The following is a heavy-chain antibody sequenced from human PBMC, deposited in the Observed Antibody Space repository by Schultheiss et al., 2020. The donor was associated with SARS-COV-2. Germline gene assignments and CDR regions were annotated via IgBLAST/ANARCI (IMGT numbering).Heavy chain of an antibody. Sequence: GGSLRLSCAASGFTFSNAWMSWVRQAPGKGLEWVSSISSSSSYIYYADSVKGRFTISRDNAKNSLYLQMNSLRAEDTAVYYCARDSVFNSYYDFWSGYYKAIWGQGTMVTVSS. CDR2: ISSSSSYI. J-gene: IGHJ3*02. D-gene: IGHD3-3*01. CDR1: GFTFSNAW. CDR3: ARDSVFNSYYDFWSGYYKAI. V-gene: IGHV3-21*01.